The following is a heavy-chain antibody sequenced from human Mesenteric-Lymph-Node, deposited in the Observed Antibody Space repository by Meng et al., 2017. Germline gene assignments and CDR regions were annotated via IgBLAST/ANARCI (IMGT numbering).Heavy chain of an antibody. J-gene: IGHJ4*02. CDR1: GFTVSSNY. Sequence: GESLKISCAASGFTVSSNYMSWVRQAPGKGLEWVSVIYSGGSTYYADSVKGRFTISRDSSKTSLYLEMHSLRAEDTAVYYCAKKTAGSGYQPFDYWGQGTLVTVSS. CDR2: IYSGGST. CDR3: AKKTAGSGYQPFDY. V-gene: IGHV3-53*01. D-gene: IGHD3-22*01.